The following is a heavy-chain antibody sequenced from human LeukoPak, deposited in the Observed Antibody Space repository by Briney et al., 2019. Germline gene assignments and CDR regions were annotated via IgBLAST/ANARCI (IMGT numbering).Heavy chain of an antibody. V-gene: IGHV4-31*03. D-gene: IGHD2-2*01. CDR3: ARHEQMLNFDY. CDR1: GGSISSGGYY. CDR2: IYYSGST. Sequence: SETLSLTCTVSGGSISSGGYYWSWIRQHPGKGLERIGYIYYSGSTYYNPSLKSRVTISVDTSKNQFSLKLSSVTAADTAVYYCARHEQMLNFDYWGQGTLATVSS. J-gene: IGHJ4*02.